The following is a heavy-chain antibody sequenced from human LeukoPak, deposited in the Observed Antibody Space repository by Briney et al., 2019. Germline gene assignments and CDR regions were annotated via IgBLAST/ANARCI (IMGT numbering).Heavy chain of an antibody. D-gene: IGHD6-19*01. V-gene: IGHV4-4*07. CDR2: IYTSGST. CDR3: ARNKYSSGWYYYYGMDV. Sequence: SETLSLTCTVSGGSVSSYYWSWIRQSPGKGLEWIGRIYTSGSTNYNPSLKSRVTMSVDTSKNQFSLKLSSVTAADTAVYYCARNKYSSGWYYYYGMDVWGQGTTVTVSS. CDR1: GGSVSSYY. J-gene: IGHJ6*02.